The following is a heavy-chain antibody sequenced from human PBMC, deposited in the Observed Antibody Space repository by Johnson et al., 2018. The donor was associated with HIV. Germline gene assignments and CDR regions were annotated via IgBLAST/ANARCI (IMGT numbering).Heavy chain of an antibody. D-gene: IGHD3-22*01. V-gene: IGHV3-30*03. CDR1: GFTFDDYA. J-gene: IGHJ3*02. CDR3: ARQLKYYYDSSGYYYLSSAAFDI. Sequence: QVQLVESGGGSVQPGRSLRLSCAASGFTFDDYAMHWVRQAPGKGLEWVAVISYDGSNKYYADSVKGRFTISRDNAKNTLYLQMNSLRAEDTAVYYCARQLKYYYDSSGYYYLSSAAFDIWGQGTMVTVSS. CDR2: ISYDGSNK.